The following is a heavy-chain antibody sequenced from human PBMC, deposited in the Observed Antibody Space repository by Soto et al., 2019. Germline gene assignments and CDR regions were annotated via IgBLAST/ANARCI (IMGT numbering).Heavy chain of an antibody. J-gene: IGHJ6*03. CDR2: ISSSSSYT. V-gene: IGHV3-11*06. D-gene: IGHD5-18*01. CDR1: GFTFSDYY. Sequence: GSLRLSCAASGFTFSDYYMSWIRQAPGKGLEWVSYISSSSSYTNYADSVKGRFTISRDNAKNSLYLQMNSLRAEDTAVYYCARDFKGDTATKYYYYYYMDVWGKGTTVTVSS. CDR3: ARDFKGDTATKYYYYYYMDV.